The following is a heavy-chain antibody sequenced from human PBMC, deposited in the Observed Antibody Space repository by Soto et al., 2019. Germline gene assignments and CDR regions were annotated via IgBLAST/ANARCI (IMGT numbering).Heavy chain of an antibody. CDR2: ISTSGSTI. CDR3: ARSSKPVTTLNWFDP. Sequence: DVQLVESGGGLVQPGGSLRLSCEASGFTFNSYSMNWVRQAPGKGLEWVSYISTSGSTIYYADSVKGRFTISRDNAKNSLYLQMSSLRAEDTAVYYCARSSKPVTTLNWFDPWGQGTLVTVSS. D-gene: IGHD4-17*01. CDR1: GFTFNSYS. J-gene: IGHJ5*02. V-gene: IGHV3-48*01.